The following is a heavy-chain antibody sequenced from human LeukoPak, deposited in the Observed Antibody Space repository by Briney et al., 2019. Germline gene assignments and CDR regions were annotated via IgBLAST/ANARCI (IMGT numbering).Heavy chain of an antibody. CDR3: ARSRYYYDSSGYVWPIDY. J-gene: IGHJ4*02. D-gene: IGHD3-22*01. V-gene: IGHV4-34*01. CDR1: GGSFSGYY. CDR2: INHSGST. Sequence: PSETLSLTCAVYGGSFSGYYWSWIRQPPGKGLEWIGEINHSGSTNYNPSLKSRVTISVDTSKNQFSLKLSSVTAADTAVYYCARSRYYYDSSGYVWPIDYWGQGTLVTVSS.